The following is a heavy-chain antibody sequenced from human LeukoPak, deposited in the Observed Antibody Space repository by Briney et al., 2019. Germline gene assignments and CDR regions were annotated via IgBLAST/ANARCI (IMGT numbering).Heavy chain of an antibody. Sequence: AGGSLRLSCAASGFTFSSYAMHWVRQAPGKGLGWVAVMSYGGTYKYYADSMKGRFTISRDNSKNTLFLQMNSLRVEDTAPYYCAKSVAVYFYYGLDVWGQGTTVTVSS. J-gene: IGHJ6*02. CDR1: GFTFSSYA. V-gene: IGHV3-30-3*02. CDR2: MSYGGTYK. CDR3: AKSVAVYFYYGLDV.